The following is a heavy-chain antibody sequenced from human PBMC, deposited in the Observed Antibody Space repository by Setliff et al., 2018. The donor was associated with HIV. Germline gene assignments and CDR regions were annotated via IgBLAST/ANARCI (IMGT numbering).Heavy chain of an antibody. D-gene: IGHD2-15*01. CDR2: INPNSGDT. V-gene: IGHV1-2*02. J-gene: IGHJ4*02. CDR1: GYTFIDYY. Sequence: ASVKVSCKASGYTFIDYYIYWVRQAPGQGLEWMGWINPNSGDTDYAQKFQDRVTVTRDTSINTAYMELSRLRSDDKAVFYCARTRGESCTGGRCYERFDYWGQGTLVTVSS. CDR3: ARTRGESCTGGRCYERFDY.